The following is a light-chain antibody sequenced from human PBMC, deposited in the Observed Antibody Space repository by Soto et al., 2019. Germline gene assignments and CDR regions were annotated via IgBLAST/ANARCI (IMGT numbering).Light chain of an antibody. V-gene: IGLV2-8*01. Sequence: QSVLTQPPSASGSPGQSVTISCTGSSSDVGGYNYVSWYQQHPGKAPKLMIYEVSKRPSGVPGRFSSSKSDNTASLTVSGLQAEDEADYYCSSYAGSNNLLFGGGTKLTVL. CDR2: EVS. CDR1: SSDVGGYNY. J-gene: IGLJ2*01. CDR3: SSYAGSNNLL.